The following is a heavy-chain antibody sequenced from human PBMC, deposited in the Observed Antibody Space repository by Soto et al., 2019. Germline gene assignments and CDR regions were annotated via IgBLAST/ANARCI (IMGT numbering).Heavy chain of an antibody. CDR2: ISYDGSET. J-gene: IGHJ4*02. CDR3: SNGLTAGASTRPEFDY. V-gene: IGHV3-30*18. CDR1: EFTFSSYG. Sequence: QVRLVESGGGVVQPGRSLRLSCAASEFTFSSYGMHWVRQAPGKGLEWVAAISYDGSETYYADSVKGRFTISRDNSKNTLYLQMNSLRPEDTAVYYCSNGLTAGASTRPEFDYWGQGTLVTVSS. D-gene: IGHD6-25*01.